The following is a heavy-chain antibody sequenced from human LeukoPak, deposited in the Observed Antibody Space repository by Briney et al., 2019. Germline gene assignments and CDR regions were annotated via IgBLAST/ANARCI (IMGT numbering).Heavy chain of an antibody. Sequence: GGSLRLSCAASGFTFSNYGMHWVRQAPGKGLEWVAVIGTNGITQHYADSVEGRFTVSRDNSKNILYLQMDSLRVEDTVVYYCAKEFCHNSWYFDLWGRGTLASVSS. V-gene: IGHV3-30*18. CDR3: AKEFCHNSWYFDL. J-gene: IGHJ2*01. D-gene: IGHD1-1*01. CDR1: GFTFSNYG. CDR2: IGTNGITQ.